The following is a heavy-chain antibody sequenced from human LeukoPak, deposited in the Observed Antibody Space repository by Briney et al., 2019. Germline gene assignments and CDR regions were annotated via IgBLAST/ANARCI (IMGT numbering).Heavy chain of an antibody. D-gene: IGHD3-22*01. CDR1: GGSISSSNW. CDR3: AREGTGRGSGYYYGLFDY. CDR2: IYHSGST. Sequence: SETLSLTCAVSGGSISSSNWWSWVRQPPGKGLEWIGEIYHSGSTNYNPSLKSRVTISVDKPKNQFSLKLSSVTAADTAVYYCAREGTGRGSGYYYGLFDYWGQGTLVTVSS. V-gene: IGHV4-4*02. J-gene: IGHJ4*02.